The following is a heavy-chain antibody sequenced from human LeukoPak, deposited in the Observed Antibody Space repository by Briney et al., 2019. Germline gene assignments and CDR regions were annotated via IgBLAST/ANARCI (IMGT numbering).Heavy chain of an antibody. D-gene: IGHD1-26*01. J-gene: IGHJ5*02. V-gene: IGHV3-23*01. CDR2: ISGSGGST. CDR3: AKLPYSGSYL. Sequence: PGGSLRPSCAASGFTFSSYGMSWVRQAPGKGLEWVSAISGSGGSTYYADSVKGRFTISRDNSKNTLYLQMNSLRAEDTAVYYCAKLPYSGSYLWGQGTLVTVSS. CDR1: GFTFSSYG.